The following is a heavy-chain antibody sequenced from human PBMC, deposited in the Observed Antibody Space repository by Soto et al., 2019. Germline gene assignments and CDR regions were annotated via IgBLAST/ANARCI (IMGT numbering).Heavy chain of an antibody. Sequence: QVQLVQSGAEVKKPGSSVKVSCKASGGTFSTYAIDWVRQAPGQGLEWMGGIIPIFGTANYAQKFQGRVTITADESTSTAYMELSSLRSEDTAVYYCARRIQPFGGWYYGMDVWGQGTTVTVSS. V-gene: IGHV1-69*01. CDR3: ARRIQPFGGWYYGMDV. J-gene: IGHJ6*02. CDR2: IIPIFGTA. D-gene: IGHD5-18*01. CDR1: GGTFSTYA.